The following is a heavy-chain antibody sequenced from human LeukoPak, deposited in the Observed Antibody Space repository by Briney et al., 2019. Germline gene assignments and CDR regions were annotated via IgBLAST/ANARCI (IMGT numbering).Heavy chain of an antibody. CDR2: IYYSGST. V-gene: IGHV4-59*08. Sequence: SETLSLTCSVSGGFISSYYWSWIRQPPGKGLEWIGYIYYSGSTNYNPSLKSRVTISVDTSKNQFSLKLSSVTAADTAVYYCARRGIYYYGMDVWGQGTTVTVSS. J-gene: IGHJ6*02. CDR1: GGFISSYY. D-gene: IGHD3-10*01. CDR3: ARRGIYYYGMDV.